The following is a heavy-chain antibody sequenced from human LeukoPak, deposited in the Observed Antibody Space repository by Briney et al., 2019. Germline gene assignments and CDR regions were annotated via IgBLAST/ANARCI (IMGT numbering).Heavy chain of an antibody. CDR2: IIPIFGTA. CDR1: GGTFSSYA. Sequence: SSVKVSCKASGGTFSSYAISWVRQAPGQGLEWMGGIIPIFGTANYAQKFQGRVTITTDESTSTAYMELSSLRSEDTAVYYCARDSDTAMVTPHWFDPWGQGTLVTVSS. CDR3: ARDSDTAMVTPHWFDP. J-gene: IGHJ5*02. D-gene: IGHD5-18*01. V-gene: IGHV1-69*05.